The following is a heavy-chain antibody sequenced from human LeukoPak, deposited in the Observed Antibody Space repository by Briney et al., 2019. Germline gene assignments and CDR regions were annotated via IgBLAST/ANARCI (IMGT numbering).Heavy chain of an antibody. CDR1: GVSFSGYY. D-gene: IGHD6-13*01. J-gene: IGHJ3*02. Sequence: PSETLSLTCAVYGVSFSGYYWSWIRQPPGKGLEWIGEIVHSGNTKYNPSLKSRVTISVDTSKNQFFLNLTSVTAADTAVYYCARFGSSTWYKGAFGIWGQGTMVTVAS. CDR2: IVHSGNT. CDR3: ARFGSSTWYKGAFGI. V-gene: IGHV4-34*12.